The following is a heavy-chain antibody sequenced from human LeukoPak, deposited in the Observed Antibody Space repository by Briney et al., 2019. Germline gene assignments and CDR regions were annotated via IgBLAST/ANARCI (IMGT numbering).Heavy chain of an antibody. V-gene: IGHV2-70*01. J-gene: IGHJ5*02. CDR2: IDWDDDK. D-gene: IGHD3-9*01. CDR3: ARGSGYYRYWFDP. CDR1: GFSLSTSGMC. Sequence: ESGPALLKPTPPLTLTFTFSGFSLSTSGMCMSWIRQPPGKALEWLALIDWDDDKYYSTSLKTRLTISKDTSKNQVVLTMTNMDPVDTATYYCARGSGYYRYWFDPWGQGTLVTVSS.